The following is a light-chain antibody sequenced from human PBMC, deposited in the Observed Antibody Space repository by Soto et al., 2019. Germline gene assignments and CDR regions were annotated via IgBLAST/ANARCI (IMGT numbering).Light chain of an antibody. Sequence: EIVMTQAPATLSVSPGERATVSCRASQSVSSSYLAWYQQKPGQAPRLLIYGASTRATGIPARFSGSGSGTEFTLTISSLQSEDFAVYYCQQYNNWPITFGQGTRLEIK. CDR2: GAS. CDR3: QQYNNWPIT. CDR1: QSVSSSY. V-gene: IGKV3-15*01. J-gene: IGKJ5*01.